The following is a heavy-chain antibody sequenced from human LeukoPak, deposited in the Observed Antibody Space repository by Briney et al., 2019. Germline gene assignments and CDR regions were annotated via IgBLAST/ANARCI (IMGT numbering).Heavy chain of an antibody. CDR1: GGTFSSYA. J-gene: IGHJ6*03. V-gene: IGHV1-69*05. CDR2: IIPIFGTA. CDR3: AGVVVPAAYVRRDYYYYMDV. Sequence: GSSVKVSCKASGGTFSSYAISWVRQAPGQGLEWMGGIIPIFGTANYAQKFQGRVTITTDESTSTAYMELSSLRSEDTAVYYCAGVVVPAAYVRRDYYYYMDVWGKGNTVTVSS. D-gene: IGHD2-2*01.